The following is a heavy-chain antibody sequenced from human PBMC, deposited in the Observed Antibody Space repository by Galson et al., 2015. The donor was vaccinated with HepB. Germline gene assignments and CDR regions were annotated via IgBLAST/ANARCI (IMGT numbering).Heavy chain of an antibody. Sequence: ETLSLTCTVSGGSISSSSYYWGWIRQPPGKGLEWIGSIYYSGSTYYNPSLKSRVTISVDTSKNQFSLKLSSVTAADTAVYYCARHSPAPDLHVLLWFGELSHWYFDLWGRGTLATVSS. J-gene: IGHJ2*01. CDR1: GGSISSSSYY. V-gene: IGHV4-39*01. D-gene: IGHD3-10*01. CDR3: ARHSPAPDLHVLLWFGELSHWYFDL. CDR2: IYYSGST.